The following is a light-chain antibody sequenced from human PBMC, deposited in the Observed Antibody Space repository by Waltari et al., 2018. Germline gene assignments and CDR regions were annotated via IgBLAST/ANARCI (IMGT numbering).Light chain of an antibody. CDR2: CAS. Sequence: EIVMTQSPATLSVSPGERATLSCRASQSVSSKLTWYQQKPGQAPRLLIYCASTRATGIPVRFSGSGSGTDFTLTISSLQSEDFAVYYCQQYYNWPPVTFGQGTRLEIK. J-gene: IGKJ5*01. CDR1: QSVSSK. CDR3: QQYYNWPPVT. V-gene: IGKV3-15*01.